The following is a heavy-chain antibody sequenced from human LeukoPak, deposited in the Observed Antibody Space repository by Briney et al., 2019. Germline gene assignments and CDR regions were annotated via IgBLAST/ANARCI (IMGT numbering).Heavy chain of an antibody. CDR1: GGSFSGYY. D-gene: IGHD3-22*01. J-gene: IGHJ4*02. V-gene: IGHV4-34*01. CDR2: INHSGST. Sequence: SETLSLTCAVYGGSFSGYYWSWIRQPPGKGLEWIGEINHSGSTNYNPSLKSRVTISVDTSKNQFSLKLSSVTAADTAVYYCARFRPYYYDSSGLRYYFDYWGQGTLVTVSS. CDR3: ARFRPYYYDSSGLRYYFDY.